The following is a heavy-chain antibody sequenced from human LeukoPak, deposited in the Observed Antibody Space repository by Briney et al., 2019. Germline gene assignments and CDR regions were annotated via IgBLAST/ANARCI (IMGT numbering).Heavy chain of an antibody. J-gene: IGHJ4*02. CDR1: GXTFGDYA. V-gene: IGHV3-49*04. CDR3: TRDGPGGSSWFDY. Sequence: GGSLRLSCTASGXTFGDYAMSWVRQAPGKGQEWVGFIRSKAYGGTTEYAASVKGRFTISRDDSKSIAYLQMNSLKTEDTAVYYCTRDGPGGSSWFDYWGQGTLVTVSS. CDR2: IRSKAYGGTT. D-gene: IGHD6-13*01.